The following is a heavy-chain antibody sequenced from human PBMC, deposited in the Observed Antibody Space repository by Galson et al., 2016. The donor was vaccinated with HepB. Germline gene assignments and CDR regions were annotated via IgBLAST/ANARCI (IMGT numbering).Heavy chain of an antibody. J-gene: IGHJ5*01. D-gene: IGHD1-26*01. CDR3: ARCLHPSHAAATTPYGFDR. V-gene: IGHV1-69*10. CDR1: GGTFGIYA. Sequence: SVKVSCKASGGTFGIYALNWVRQAPGQGLEWLGGIIPILAIENYAPKFQGRVTITADKSTSTAYMELRSLRFEDTAVYYCARCLHPSHAAATTPYGFDRWGQGTLATVPS. CDR2: IIPILAIE.